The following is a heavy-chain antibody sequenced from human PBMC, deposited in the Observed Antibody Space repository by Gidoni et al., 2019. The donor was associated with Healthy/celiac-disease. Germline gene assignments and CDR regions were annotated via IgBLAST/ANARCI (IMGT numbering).Heavy chain of an antibody. CDR3: AIASTKGLRYYYYGMDV. CDR1: GFDFSSYA. D-gene: IGHD2-2*01. V-gene: IGHV3-30-3*01. CDR2: ISYDGSNK. Sequence: QVQLVESGGGVVQPGRYRRLSCPASGFDFSSYAMHWVRQAPGKGLEWVAVISYDGSNKYYADSVKGRFTISRDNSKNTLYLQMNSLRAEDTAVYYCAIASTKGLRYYYYGMDVWGQGTTVTVSS. J-gene: IGHJ6*02.